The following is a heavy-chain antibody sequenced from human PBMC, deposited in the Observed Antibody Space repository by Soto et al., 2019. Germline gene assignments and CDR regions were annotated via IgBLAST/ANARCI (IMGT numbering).Heavy chain of an antibody. J-gene: IGHJ5*02. CDR3: AREGYYYGSGSYYDLAGFDP. CDR2: IYYSGST. CDR1: GGSISSGGYY. V-gene: IGHV4-31*03. D-gene: IGHD3-10*01. Sequence: PSETLSLTCTVSGGSISSGGYYWSWIRQHPGKGLEWIGYIYYSGSTYYNPSLTSRVTISVDTSKNQFSLKLSSVTAADTAVDYCAREGYYYGSGSYYDLAGFDPWVQGTLVTVSS.